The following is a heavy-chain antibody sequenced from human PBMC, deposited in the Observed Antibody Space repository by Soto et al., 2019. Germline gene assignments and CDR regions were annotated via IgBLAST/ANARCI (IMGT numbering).Heavy chain of an antibody. D-gene: IGHD2-2*01. CDR2: ISGPGGST. J-gene: IGHJ6*03. CDR1: GFTFSSYG. CDR3: ANAGYCSSATCAARYYYMDV. V-gene: IGHV3-23*01. Sequence: EVQLLESGGGLVQPGGSLRLSCAASGFTFSSYGMGWVRQAPGKGLEWVSAISGPGGSTYYADSVKGRFTISRDNSKNTLYLQMNSLRAEDTAVYYCANAGYCSSATCAARYYYMDVWGKGTTVTVSS.